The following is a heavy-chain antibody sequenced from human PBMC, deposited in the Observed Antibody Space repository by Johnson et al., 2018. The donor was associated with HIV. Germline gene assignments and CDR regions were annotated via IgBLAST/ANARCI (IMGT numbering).Heavy chain of an antibody. V-gene: IGHV3-66*01. J-gene: IGHJ3*02. CDR2: IYSGGST. CDR3: ARSGDSIGSFWAGGAFDI. CDR1: GFTFSKSW. D-gene: IGHD3/OR15-3a*01. Sequence: VQLVESGGGLVQPGGSLRLSCAASGFTFSKSWMHWVRQAPGKGLEWVSVIYSGGSTYYADSVKGRFTISRDNSKNTLYLQMNSLRAEDTAVYYCARSGDSIGSFWAGGAFDIWGQGTMVTVSS.